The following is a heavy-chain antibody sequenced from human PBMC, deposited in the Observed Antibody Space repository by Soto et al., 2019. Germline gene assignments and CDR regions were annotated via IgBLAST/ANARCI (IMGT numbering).Heavy chain of an antibody. V-gene: IGHV4-30-4*01. CDR1: GGSISSGDYY. J-gene: IGHJ5*02. Sequence: QVQLQESGPGLVKPSQTLSLTCTVSGGSISSGDYYWSWIRQPPGKGLECIGYIYYSGRTYYNQSLRSRVAIDVDTSDDDFPLRLASLTAVDTAVYFCSRHGLPTGRSWYGGVSYFDPWGQGILVTVSS. CDR3: SRHGLPTGRSWYGGVSYFDP. CDR2: IYYSGRT. D-gene: IGHD6-13*01.